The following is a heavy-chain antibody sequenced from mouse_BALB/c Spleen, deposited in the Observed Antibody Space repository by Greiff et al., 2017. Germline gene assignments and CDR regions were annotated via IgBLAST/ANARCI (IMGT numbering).Heavy chain of an antibody. CDR3: VRIYYGSSYWYFDV. CDR2: IWTGGGT. CDR1: GFSLTSYD. V-gene: IGHV2-9-2*01. J-gene: IGHJ1*01. D-gene: IGHD1-1*01. Sequence: VQLVESGPGLVAPSQSLSITCTVSGFSLTSYDISWIRQPPGKGLEWLGVIWTGGGTNYNSAFMSRLSISKDNSKSQVFLKMNSLQTDDTAIYYCVRIYYGSSYWYFDVWGAGTTVTVSS.